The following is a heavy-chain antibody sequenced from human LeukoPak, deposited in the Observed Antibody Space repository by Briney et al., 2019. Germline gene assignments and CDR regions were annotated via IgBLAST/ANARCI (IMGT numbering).Heavy chain of an antibody. CDR2: IYTSGST. CDR3: ARKPGESGYNDDHFDY. D-gene: IGHD5-12*01. J-gene: IGHJ4*02. V-gene: IGHV4-4*07. CDR1: GGSISSYY. Sequence: SETLSLTCTVSGGSISSYYWSWIRQPAGKGLEWIGRIYTSGSTNYNPSLKSRVTMSVDTSKNQFSLKLSSVTAADTAVYYCARKPGESGYNDDHFDYWGQGTLVTVSS.